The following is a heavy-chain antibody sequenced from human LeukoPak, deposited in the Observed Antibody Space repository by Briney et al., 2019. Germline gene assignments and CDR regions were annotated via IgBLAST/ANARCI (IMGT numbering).Heavy chain of an antibody. CDR2: IYYSGGT. CDR3: ARGKGVGTNPLHY. D-gene: IGHD1/OR15-1a*01. CDR1: GGSISSYY. Sequence: SETLSLTCTVSGGSISSYYWSWIRQPPDKGPEWIGYIYYSGGTNYNPSLKSRVTISVDTSKDQFSLKLSSVTAADTAVYYCARGKGVGTNPLHYWGQGTLVTVSS. J-gene: IGHJ4*02. V-gene: IGHV4-59*01.